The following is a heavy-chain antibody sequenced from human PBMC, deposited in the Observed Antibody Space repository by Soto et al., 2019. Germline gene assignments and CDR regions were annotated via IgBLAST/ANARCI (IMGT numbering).Heavy chain of an antibody. CDR1: GLTFSNYA. V-gene: IGHV3-30-3*01. D-gene: IGHD6-6*01. Sequence: PGGSLRLSCTASGLTFSNYAMHWVRQAPGKGLEWVAIIPSDGNNKYYAGSVKGRFTISRDNSKNTLYLQMNSLRAEDTALHYCARDHYSSSPGNFDYWGQGTLVTVSS. J-gene: IGHJ4*02. CDR2: IPSDGNNK. CDR3: ARDHYSSSPGNFDY.